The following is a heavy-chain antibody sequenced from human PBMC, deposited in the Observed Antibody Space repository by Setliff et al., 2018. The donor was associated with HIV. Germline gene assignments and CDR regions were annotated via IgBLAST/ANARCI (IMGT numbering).Heavy chain of an antibody. V-gene: IGHV4-34*01. J-gene: IGHJ3*01. D-gene: IGHD3-9*01. Sequence: KPSETLSLTCAVYGGSFSGYYWTWIRQSPGRGLEWIGDINHSGRVDDNPSLKSRVTISADTSKNQFSLKLKSVTAADTAVYYSVRGQRGVVILTTYDALDVWAQGTLVTVSS. CDR2: INHSGRV. CDR1: GGSFSGYY. CDR3: VRGQRGVVILTTYDALDV.